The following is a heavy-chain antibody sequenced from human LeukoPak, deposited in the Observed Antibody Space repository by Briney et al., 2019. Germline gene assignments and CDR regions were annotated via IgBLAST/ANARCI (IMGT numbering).Heavy chain of an antibody. Sequence: GGSLRLSCAASGFTFSSYSMNWVRQAPGKGLEWVSSISSSSSYIYCADSVKGRFTISRDNAKNSLYLQMNSLRAEDTAVYYCARDAAVRGAYPPGYWGQGTLVTVSS. CDR2: ISSSSSYI. V-gene: IGHV3-21*01. J-gene: IGHJ4*02. CDR3: ARDAAVRGAYPPGY. CDR1: GFTFSSYS. D-gene: IGHD3-10*01.